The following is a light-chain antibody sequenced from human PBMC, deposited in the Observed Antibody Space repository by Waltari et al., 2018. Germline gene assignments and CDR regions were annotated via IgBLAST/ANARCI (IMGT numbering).Light chain of an antibody. CDR3: QQYYEWPLT. J-gene: IGKJ4*01. Sequence: EIVMTQSPATLSVSPGERATLSCRASQSVSSTLAWYQQKPGQPPSLLIYGASTRATATPARFSGSGSGTEFTLAISSLQSEDFAVYYCQQYYEWPLTFGGGTK. V-gene: IGKV3D-15*01. CDR1: QSVSST. CDR2: GAS.